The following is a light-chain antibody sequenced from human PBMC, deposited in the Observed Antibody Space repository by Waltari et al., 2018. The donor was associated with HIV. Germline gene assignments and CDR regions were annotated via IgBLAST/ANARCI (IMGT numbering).Light chain of an antibody. Sequence: QSVLTQPPSASGTPGQGVTVSCSGSSLNIGSNSVCWLHQLPGTAPKVLIYTDSERPSGIPDRFSGSKSGTSASLAISGVRAEDEADYYCAAWDDRTRRYVFGTGTKVTVL. CDR1: SLNIGSNS. CDR2: TDS. J-gene: IGLJ1*01. V-gene: IGLV1-47*01. CDR3: AAWDDRTRRYV.